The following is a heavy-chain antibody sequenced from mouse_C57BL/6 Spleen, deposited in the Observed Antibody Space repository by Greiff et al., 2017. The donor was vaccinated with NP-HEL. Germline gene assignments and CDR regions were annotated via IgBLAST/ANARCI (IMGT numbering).Heavy chain of an antibody. CDR3: ARAVYGSRSYAMDY. V-gene: IGHV1-76*01. CDR1: GYTFTDYY. J-gene: IGHJ4*01. D-gene: IGHD1-1*01. Sequence: QVQLQQSGAELVRPGASVKLSCKASGYTFTDYYINWVKQRPGQGLEWIARIYPGSGNTYYNEKFKGKATLTAEKSSSTAYMQLSSLTSEDSAVYFCARAVYGSRSYAMDYWGQGTSVTVSS. CDR2: IYPGSGNT.